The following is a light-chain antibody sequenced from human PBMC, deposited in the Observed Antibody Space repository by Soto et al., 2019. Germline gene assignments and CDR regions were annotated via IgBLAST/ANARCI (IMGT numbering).Light chain of an antibody. CDR3: QHYGDSIWT. CDR2: GAS. V-gene: IGKV3-20*01. CDR1: QSVSNND. J-gene: IGKJ1*01. Sequence: EIVLTQSPDTLSLSPGERATLSCRASQSVSNNDLVWYQQKPGQAPRLLIYGASTRATGIPDRFSGSGSGTVFTLTISRLETEDFAVYYCQHYGDSIWTFGQGTKVEIK.